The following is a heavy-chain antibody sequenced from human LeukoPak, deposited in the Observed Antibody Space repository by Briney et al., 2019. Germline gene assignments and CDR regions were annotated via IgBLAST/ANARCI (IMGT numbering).Heavy chain of an antibody. CDR1: GYTFTSYG. V-gene: IGHV1-18*01. J-gene: IGHJ4*02. D-gene: IGHD2-21*02. Sequence: ASVKVSCKASGYTFTSYGISWVRQAPGQGLEWMGWISAYNGNTNYAQKLQGRVTMTTDTSTGTAYMELRSLRSDDTAVYYCARGPLAYCGGDCPSPLDYWGQGTLVTVSS. CDR2: ISAYNGNT. CDR3: ARGPLAYCGGDCPSPLDY.